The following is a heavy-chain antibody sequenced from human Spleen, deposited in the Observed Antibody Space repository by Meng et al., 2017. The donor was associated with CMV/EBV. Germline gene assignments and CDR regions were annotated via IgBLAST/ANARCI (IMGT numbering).Heavy chain of an antibody. Sequence: ASVKVSCKASGYTFTSYYMHWVRQAPGQGLEWMGIINPSGGSTSYAQKFQGRVTMTRDTSISTAYMDLSRLRSDDTAVYYCARTSMAVPGSFDFWGQGTLVTVSS. CDR1: GYTFTSYY. CDR2: INPSGGST. J-gene: IGHJ4*02. CDR3: ARTSMAVPGSFDF. D-gene: IGHD6-19*01. V-gene: IGHV1-46*01.